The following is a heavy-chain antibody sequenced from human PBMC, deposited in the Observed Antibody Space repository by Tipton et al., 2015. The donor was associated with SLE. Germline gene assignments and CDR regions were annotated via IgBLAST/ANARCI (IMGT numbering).Heavy chain of an antibody. CDR2: IKSKTDGGTT. J-gene: IGHJ3*02. CDR3: ARGGISSGYSKGAFDI. V-gene: IGHV3-15*01. Sequence: SLRLSCAASGFTFSNAWMSWVRQAPGKGLEWVGRIKSKTDGGTTDYAAPVKGRFTISRDDSKNTLYLQMNGLRAEDTAVYYCARGGISSGYSKGAFDIWGQGTMVTVSS. CDR1: GFTFSNAW. D-gene: IGHD3-22*01.